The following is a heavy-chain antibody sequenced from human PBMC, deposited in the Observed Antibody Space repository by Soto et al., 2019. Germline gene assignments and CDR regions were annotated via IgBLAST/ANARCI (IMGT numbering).Heavy chain of an antibody. V-gene: IGHV4-39*01. D-gene: IGHD3-10*01. Sequence: PSETLSLTCTVSGGSISSSSYYWGWIRQPPGKGLEWIGSIYYSGSTYYNPSIKSRVTISVDTSRDQVSLELSSVTAADTAVYYCAKYYGGGHWFDPWGQGTLVTVSS. CDR1: GGSISSSSYY. J-gene: IGHJ5*02. CDR3: AKYYGGGHWFDP. CDR2: IYYSGST.